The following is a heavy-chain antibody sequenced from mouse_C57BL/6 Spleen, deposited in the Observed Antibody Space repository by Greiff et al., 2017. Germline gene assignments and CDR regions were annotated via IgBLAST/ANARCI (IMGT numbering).Heavy chain of an antibody. D-gene: IGHD1-1*01. V-gene: IGHV1-42*01. J-gene: IGHJ2*01. CDR2: INPSTGGT. CDR3: ARRYYGSGGYFDY. Sequence: VQLQQSGPELVKPGASVKISCKASGYSFTGYYMNWVKQSPEKSLEWIGEINPSTGGTTYNQKFKAKATLTVDKSSSTAYMQLKSLTSEDSAVYYCARRYYGSGGYFDYWGQGTTLTVSS. CDR1: GYSFTGYY.